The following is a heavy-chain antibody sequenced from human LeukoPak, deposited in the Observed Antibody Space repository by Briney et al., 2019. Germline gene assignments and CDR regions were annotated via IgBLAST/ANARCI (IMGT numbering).Heavy chain of an antibody. J-gene: IGHJ4*02. CDR3: ANSIMITFGGVIATDY. CDR1: GFTFSSYA. Sequence: GGSLRLSCAASGFTFSSYAMSWVRQAPGKGLEWVSAIRGSGGSTYYADSVKGRFTISRDNSKNTLYLQMNSLRAEDTAVYYCANSIMITFGGVIATDYWGQGTLVTVSS. V-gene: IGHV3-23*01. D-gene: IGHD3-16*02. CDR2: IRGSGGST.